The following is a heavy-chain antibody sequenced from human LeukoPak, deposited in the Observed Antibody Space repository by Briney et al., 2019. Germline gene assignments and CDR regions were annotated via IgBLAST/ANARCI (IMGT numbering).Heavy chain of an antibody. CDR3: ARGVSSGGRNTLDY. V-gene: IGHV4-59*01. Sequence: PSENLSLTCTVSGGSISSYYWSWIRQPPGKGLEWIGYIYYSGSTNYNPSLKSRVTISVDTSKNQFSLKLSSVTAADTAVYYCARGVSSGGRNTLDYWGQGTLVTVSS. CDR1: GGSISSYY. CDR2: IYYSGST. J-gene: IGHJ4*02. D-gene: IGHD2-15*01.